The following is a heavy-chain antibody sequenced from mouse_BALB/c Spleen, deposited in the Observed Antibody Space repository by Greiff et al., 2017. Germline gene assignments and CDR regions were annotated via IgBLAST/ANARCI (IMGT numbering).Heavy chain of an antibody. D-gene: IGHD1-1*01. CDR1: GFSLTSYS. V-gene: IGHV2-9*02. Sequence: VKLVQSGPGLVAPSQSLSITCTVSGFSLTSYSVHWVRQPPGKGLEWLGVIWAGGSTNYNSALMSRLRNSKDNSTSQVFLKMNSLQTDDTDRYYCARDPRATGGSSSYAMDYWGQGTSVTVSS. J-gene: IGHJ4*01. CDR3: ARDPRATGGSSSYAMDY. CDR2: IWAGGST.